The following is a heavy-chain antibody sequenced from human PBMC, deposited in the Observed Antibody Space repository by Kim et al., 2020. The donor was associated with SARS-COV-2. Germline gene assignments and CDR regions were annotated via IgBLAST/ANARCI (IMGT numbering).Heavy chain of an antibody. J-gene: IGHJ6*02. V-gene: IGHV1-69*13. D-gene: IGHD3-3*02. CDR1: GGTFSSYA. Sequence: SVKVSCKASGGTFSSYAIIWVRQAPGQGLEWMGGIIPIFGTANYAQKFQGRVTITADESTSTAYMELSSLRSEDTAVYYCARAPQIRRYYYYYGMDVWGQGTTVTVSS. CDR2: IIPIFGTA. CDR3: ARAPQIRRYYYYYGMDV.